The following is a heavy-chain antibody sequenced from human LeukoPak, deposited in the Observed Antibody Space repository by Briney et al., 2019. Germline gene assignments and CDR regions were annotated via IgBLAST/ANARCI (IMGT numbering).Heavy chain of an antibody. D-gene: IGHD5-12*01. CDR2: IKQDGSEK. J-gene: IGHJ4*02. V-gene: IGHV3-7*05. Sequence: GSLRRSYVASGFTLSRYWVRWFGQAAGKGMEWVANIKQDGSEKYYVDSVKGRFTISRDNAKNSLYLQMNSLRAEDTAVYYCARDLTPGHSGYDGDYWGQGTLVTVSS. CDR3: ARDLTPGHSGYDGDY. CDR1: GFTLSRYW.